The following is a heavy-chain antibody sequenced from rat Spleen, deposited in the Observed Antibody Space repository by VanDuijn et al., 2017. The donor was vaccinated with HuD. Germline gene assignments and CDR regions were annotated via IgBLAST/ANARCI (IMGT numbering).Heavy chain of an antibody. J-gene: IGHJ2*01. Sequence: QVQLKESGPGLVQPSQTLSLTCTVSGLSLTSNSVSWIRQPPGKGLEWIAAISSGGSTYYNSALKSRLSISRDTSKSQVFLKMNSLQTEDTAMYFCARYYGYNYFDYWGQGVMVTVSS. V-gene: IGHV2-6*01. D-gene: IGHD1-9*01. CDR2: ISSGGST. CDR3: ARYYGYNYFDY. CDR1: GLSLTSNS.